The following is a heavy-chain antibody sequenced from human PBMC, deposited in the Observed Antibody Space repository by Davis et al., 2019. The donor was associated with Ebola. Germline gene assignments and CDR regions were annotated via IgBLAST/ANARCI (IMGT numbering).Heavy chain of an antibody. Sequence: GESLKISCAASGFTFSSYSMNWVRQAPGKGLEWVSSISSSSIYIYYADSVKGRFTISRDNAKNSLYLQMNSLRAEDTAVYYCARASAPTRYYYYGMDVWGQGTTVTVSS. CDR2: ISSSSIYI. CDR3: ARASAPTRYYYYGMDV. V-gene: IGHV3-21*01. D-gene: IGHD6-25*01. CDR1: GFTFSSYS. J-gene: IGHJ6*02.